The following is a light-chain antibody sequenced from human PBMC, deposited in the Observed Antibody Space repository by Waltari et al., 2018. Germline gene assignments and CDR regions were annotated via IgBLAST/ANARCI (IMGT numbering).Light chain of an antibody. Sequence: DIVMTQSPLSLPVTPAEPASIPCRSSQSLLHSNGNTYLEWFLQRPGQSPQFLIFLASRRASGVPDRFSGYGSGTDFTLNISRVEAEDVGIYYCMQGLQIPWTFGQGTRADIK. J-gene: IGKJ1*01. CDR3: MQGLQIPWT. CDR1: QSLLHSNGNTY. CDR2: LAS. V-gene: IGKV2-28*01.